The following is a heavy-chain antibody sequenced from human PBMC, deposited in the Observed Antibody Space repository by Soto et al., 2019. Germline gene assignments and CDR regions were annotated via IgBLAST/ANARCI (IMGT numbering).Heavy chain of an antibody. CDR1: GYTFTSYG. CDR2: SSAYNGNT. CDR3: ARADVLEYTSRFCLDF. D-gene: IGHD6-13*01. V-gene: IGHV1-18*01. Sequence: QVQLVQSGAEVKKPGASVKVSCKASGYTFTSYGITWVRQAPGRGLVWLGWSSAYNGNTDYAQKVQDRVTMTTDRATSTAYMELRSLRSDDTAVYYCARADVLEYTSRFCLDFWGQGTLVTVSS. J-gene: IGHJ4*02.